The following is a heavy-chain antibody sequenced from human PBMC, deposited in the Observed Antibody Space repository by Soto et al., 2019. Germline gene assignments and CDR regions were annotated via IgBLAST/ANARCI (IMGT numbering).Heavy chain of an antibody. D-gene: IGHD3-22*01. CDR2: IYYSGST. Sequence: PSETLSLTCTVSGGSISSGGYYWSWIRQHPGKGLEWIGYIYYSGSTYYNPSLKGRVTISVDTSKNQFSLKLSSVTAADTAVYYCARWASSGRNWLDPWGQGTLVTVYS. V-gene: IGHV4-31*03. CDR3: ARWASSGRNWLDP. CDR1: GGSISSGGYY. J-gene: IGHJ5*02.